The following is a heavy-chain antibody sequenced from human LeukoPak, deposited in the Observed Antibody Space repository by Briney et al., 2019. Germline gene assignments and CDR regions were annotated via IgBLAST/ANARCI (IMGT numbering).Heavy chain of an antibody. J-gene: IGHJ6*03. V-gene: IGHV5-51*01. Sequence: GESLKISCKGSGYSFTSYWIGWVRQMPGKGLEWMGIIYPGDSDTRYSPSFQGQVTISADKSISTAYLQWSSLKASDTAMYYCARHRRNWRGTGYYMDVWGKGTTVTVSS. CDR1: GYSFTSYW. CDR3: ARHRRNWRGTGYYMDV. D-gene: IGHD1-1*01. CDR2: IYPGDSDT.